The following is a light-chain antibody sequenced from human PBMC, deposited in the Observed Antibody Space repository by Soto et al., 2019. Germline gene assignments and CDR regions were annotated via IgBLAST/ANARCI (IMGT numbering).Light chain of an antibody. Sequence: QMTQSPSTLSASAGDTVTITCRASQSISTFLAWYQQKPGKAPKLLIFDASSLKSGVPSRFSGSGSGTEFTLTISSLQPDDFATYYCQQYDSYSWTFGQGTKVEIK. J-gene: IGKJ1*01. CDR2: DAS. V-gene: IGKV1-5*01. CDR1: QSISTF. CDR3: QQYDSYSWT.